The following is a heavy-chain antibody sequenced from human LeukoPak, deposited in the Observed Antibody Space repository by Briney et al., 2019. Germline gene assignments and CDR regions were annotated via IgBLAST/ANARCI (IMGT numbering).Heavy chain of an antibody. CDR1: SGFISSSNYY. CDR3: ARDGCGGSCFHYYYYYMDV. J-gene: IGHJ6*03. V-gene: IGHV4-61*02. CDR2: ISTIGIT. Sequence: SETLYLTCTVSSGFISSSNYYWSWIRQPAGKGLEWIGRISTIGITNYNPSLNSRVTISIDTSKNQFSLKLSSVTAADTAVYYCARDGCGGSCFHYYYYYMDVWGKGTTVTVSS. D-gene: IGHD2-15*01.